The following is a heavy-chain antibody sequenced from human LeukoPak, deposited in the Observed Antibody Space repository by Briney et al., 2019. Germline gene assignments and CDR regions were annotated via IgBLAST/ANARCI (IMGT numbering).Heavy chain of an antibody. Sequence: GGSLRLSCAASGFTFSSYDMHWVRQATGKGLEWVSAIGTAGDTYYPGSVKGRFTISRENAKNSLYLQMNSLRAGDTAVYYCARAGAFGGITMVRGVFPQPHYWYFDLWGRGTLVTVSS. CDR1: GFTFSSYD. D-gene: IGHD3-10*01. CDR2: IGTAGDT. CDR3: ARAGAFGGITMVRGVFPQPHYWYFDL. V-gene: IGHV3-13*01. J-gene: IGHJ2*01.